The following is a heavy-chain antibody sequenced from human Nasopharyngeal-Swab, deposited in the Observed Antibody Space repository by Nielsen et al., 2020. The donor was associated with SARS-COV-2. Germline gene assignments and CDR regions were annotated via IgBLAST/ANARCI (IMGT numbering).Heavy chain of an antibody. J-gene: IGHJ6*02. CDR3: ARDKRPTSMDL. V-gene: IGHV4-61*02. CDR2: IYTSGST. D-gene: IGHD1-1*01. CDR1: GGPTSSGTYY. Sequence: SDTLSLTCTAPGGPTSSGTYYWSWIRQPAGKGLEWIGRIYTSGSTNYNPSLKSRVTISVDTSKNQFSLKLSSVTAADTAVYYCARDKRPTSMDLWGQGTTVTVSS.